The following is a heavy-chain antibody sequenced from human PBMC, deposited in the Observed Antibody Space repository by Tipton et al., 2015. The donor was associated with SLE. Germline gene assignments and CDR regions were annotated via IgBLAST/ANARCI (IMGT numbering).Heavy chain of an antibody. J-gene: IGHJ3*02. V-gene: IGHV3-9*01. CDR3: ASSSSPRDAFDI. D-gene: IGHD6-6*01. Sequence: SLRLSCATSGFSFNDYGMHWVRQGPGKGLEWVSGISWNSGKKGYADSVKGRFTISRDNAKKSLYLQMNSLRAEDTAVYYCASSSSPRDAFDIWGQGTMVTVSS. CDR1: GFSFNDYG. CDR2: ISWNSGKK.